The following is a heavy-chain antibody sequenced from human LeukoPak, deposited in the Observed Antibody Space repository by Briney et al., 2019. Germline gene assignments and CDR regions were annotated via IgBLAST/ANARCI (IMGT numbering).Heavy chain of an antibody. D-gene: IGHD6-13*01. V-gene: IGHV1-18*01. CDR2: IHSYSGNT. CDR3: ARDAAGRDLDF. Sequence: GASVKVSCKTSGYTFIEYGVSWVRQAPGQGLEWMGWIHSYSGNTNYAETFQGRVTMTTDTSTSTGYMELRSLSSDDTAVYYCARDAAGRDLDFWGQGTLVTVSS. J-gene: IGHJ4*02. CDR1: GYTFIEYG.